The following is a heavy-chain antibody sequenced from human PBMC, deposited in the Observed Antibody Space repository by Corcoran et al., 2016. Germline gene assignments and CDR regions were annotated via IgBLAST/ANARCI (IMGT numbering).Heavy chain of an antibody. CDR3: ARATEHIVVVTAQPIDACDI. Sequence: QVQLQQSGPGLVKPSQTLSLTCAISGDSVSSNSAAWNWIRQSPSRGLEWLGRTYYRSKWYNDYAVSVKSRITINPDTSKNQFSLQLNSVTPEDTAVYYCARATEHIVVVTAQPIDACDIWGQGTMVTVSS. CDR2: TYYRSKWYN. CDR1: GDSVSSNSAA. D-gene: IGHD2-21*02. V-gene: IGHV6-1*01. J-gene: IGHJ3*02.